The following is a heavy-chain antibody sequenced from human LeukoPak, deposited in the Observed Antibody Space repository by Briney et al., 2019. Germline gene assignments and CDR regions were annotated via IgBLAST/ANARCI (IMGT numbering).Heavy chain of an antibody. CDR2: ISSSSTAV. J-gene: IGHJ6*02. V-gene: IGHV3-48*02. CDR1: GFTFSYYS. Sequence: GGSLRLSCAASGFTFSYYSMNWVRQAPGKGLEWVSYISSSSTAVYYADSVKGRFTISRDNAKNSLYLQMNSLRDEDTAVYYCARDRAGYYYGSGSAYGMDVWGQGTTVTVSS. D-gene: IGHD3-10*01. CDR3: ARDRAGYYYGSGSAYGMDV.